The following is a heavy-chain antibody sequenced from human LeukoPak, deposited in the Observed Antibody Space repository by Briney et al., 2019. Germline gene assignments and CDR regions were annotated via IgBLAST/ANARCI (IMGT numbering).Heavy chain of an antibody. D-gene: IGHD6-13*01. V-gene: IGHV4-38-2*01. J-gene: IGHJ4*02. Sequence: SETLSLTCAVSGYSISSGYYWGWIRQPPGKGLECIGNIYHSGSTYYNSSLKSRVTISVDTSKNQFSLSLSSVTAADTALYYCATISGTWYVAYWGQGTLVTVSS. CDR2: IYHSGST. CDR3: ATISGTWYVAY. CDR1: GYSISSGYY.